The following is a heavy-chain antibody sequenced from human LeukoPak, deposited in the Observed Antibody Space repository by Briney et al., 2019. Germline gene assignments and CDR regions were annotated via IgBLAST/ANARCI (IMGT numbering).Heavy chain of an antibody. CDR3: ARDSIRGVPYYYGMDV. D-gene: IGHD3-10*01. CDR1: GGTFSSYA. Sequence: ASVKVSCKASGGTFSSYAITWVRQAPGQGLEWMGGIIPIFGTANYAQKFQGRVTITADESTSTAYMELSSLRSEDTAVYYCARDSIRGVPYYYGMDVWGQGTTVTVSS. J-gene: IGHJ6*02. V-gene: IGHV1-69*13. CDR2: IIPIFGTA.